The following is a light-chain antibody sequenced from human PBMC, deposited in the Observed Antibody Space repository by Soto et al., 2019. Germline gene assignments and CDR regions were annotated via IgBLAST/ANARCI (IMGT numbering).Light chain of an antibody. Sequence: QSALTQPPSASGSPGQAVAISCTGTSSEVGGYNYVSWYQQHPGKAPKLLIYEVTKRPSGVPDRFSGSKSGNTASLTVSGLQAEDEADYYCCSYGGNDNYVFGTGTKVTVL. V-gene: IGLV2-8*01. CDR3: CSYGGNDNYV. CDR2: EVT. J-gene: IGLJ1*01. CDR1: SSEVGGYNY.